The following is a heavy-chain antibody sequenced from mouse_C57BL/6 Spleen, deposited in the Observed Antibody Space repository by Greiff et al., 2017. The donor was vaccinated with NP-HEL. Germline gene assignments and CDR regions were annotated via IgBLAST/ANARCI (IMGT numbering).Heavy chain of an antibody. CDR2: IDPSDSYT. J-gene: IGHJ1*03. D-gene: IGHD1-1*01. V-gene: IGHV1-69*01. Sequence: QVQLQQPGAELVMPGASVKLSCKASGYTFTSYWMHWVKQRPGQGLEWIGEIDPSDSYTNYNQKFKGKSTLTVDKSSSTAYMQLSSLTSEDSAVYYCARSPYVGYFDVWGTGTTVTVSS. CDR3: ARSPYVGYFDV. CDR1: GYTFTSYW.